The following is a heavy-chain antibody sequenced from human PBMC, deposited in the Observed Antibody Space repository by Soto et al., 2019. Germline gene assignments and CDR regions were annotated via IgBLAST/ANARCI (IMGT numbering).Heavy chain of an antibody. CDR3: ARAMPPLRLNWFDP. Sequence: PSETLSLTCTVSGGSISSYYWSWIRQPPGKGLEWIGYIYYSGSTNYNPSLKSRVTISVDTSKNQFSLKLSSVTAADTAVYYCARAMPPLRLNWFDPWGQGTLVTSPQ. V-gene: IGHV4-59*01. CDR1: GGSISSYY. CDR2: IYYSGST. J-gene: IGHJ5*02. D-gene: IGHD2-2*01.